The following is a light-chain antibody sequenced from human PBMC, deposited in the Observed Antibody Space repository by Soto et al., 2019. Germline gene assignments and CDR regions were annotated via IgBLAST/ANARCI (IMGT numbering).Light chain of an antibody. J-gene: IGLJ3*02. Sequence: QSALTQPRSVSGSPGQSVTISCTGSSSDVGGYDFVSWYQQHPGKAPKLMISDVSERPSGVPDRFSGSKSANTASLPISGLQAEDEADYYCCSYSGTYTLVFGGGTKLTVL. CDR2: DVS. V-gene: IGLV2-11*01. CDR3: CSYSGTYTLV. CDR1: SSDVGGYDF.